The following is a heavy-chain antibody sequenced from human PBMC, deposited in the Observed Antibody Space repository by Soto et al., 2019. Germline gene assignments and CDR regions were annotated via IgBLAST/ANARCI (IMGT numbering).Heavy chain of an antibody. CDR3: ARGEPIVTTTSPFDF. Sequence: ASVKVSCKXSGYTFISYGISWVRQAPGQGLEWMGWISAYNGNTNYAQKFQGRVTMTTDTSTSTAYMELRSLRSDDTAVYYCARGEPIVTTTSPFDFWGQGTLVTVSS. CDR2: ISAYNGNT. V-gene: IGHV1-18*01. J-gene: IGHJ4*02. CDR1: GYTFISYG. D-gene: IGHD5-12*01.